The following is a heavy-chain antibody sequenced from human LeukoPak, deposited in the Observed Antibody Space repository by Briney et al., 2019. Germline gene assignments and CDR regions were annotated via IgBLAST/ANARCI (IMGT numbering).Heavy chain of an antibody. J-gene: IGHJ4*02. CDR2: INHSGST. CDR1: GGSFSGYY. Sequence: SETLSLTCAVYGGSFSGYYWSWIRQPPGKGLEWIGEINHSGSTKYNPSLKSRVTISVDTSKNQFSLKLSSVTAADTAVYYCARHRRWNFGSSWPYFDYWGQGTLVTVSS. CDR3: ARHRRWNFGSSWPYFDY. V-gene: IGHV4-34*01. D-gene: IGHD6-13*01.